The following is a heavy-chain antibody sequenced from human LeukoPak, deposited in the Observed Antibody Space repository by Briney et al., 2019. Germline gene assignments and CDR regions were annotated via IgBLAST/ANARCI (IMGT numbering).Heavy chain of an antibody. Sequence: GGSLRLSCTVSGFTVSSNPMNWVRQAPGKGLEWVSSISSSSSYIYYADSVKGRFTISRDNAKNSLYLQMNSLRAEDTAVYYCARVPSSLYFDYWGQGTLVTVSS. J-gene: IGHJ4*02. CDR1: GFTVSSNP. CDR2: ISSSSSYI. CDR3: ARVPSSLYFDY. D-gene: IGHD6-13*01. V-gene: IGHV3-21*01.